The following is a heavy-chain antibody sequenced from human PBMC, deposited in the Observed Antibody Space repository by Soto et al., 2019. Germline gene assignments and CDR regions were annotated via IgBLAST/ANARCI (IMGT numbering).Heavy chain of an antibody. Sequence: GESLKISCKGSVYSFTSCWISWVRQMPGKGLEWMGRIDPSDSYTNYSPSFQGHVTISADKSISTAYLQWSSLKASDTAMYYCAGSAGTTIYYGMDVWGQGTTVTVSS. D-gene: IGHD1-7*01. CDR2: IDPSDSYT. J-gene: IGHJ6*02. V-gene: IGHV5-10-1*01. CDR1: VYSFTSCW. CDR3: AGSAGTTIYYGMDV.